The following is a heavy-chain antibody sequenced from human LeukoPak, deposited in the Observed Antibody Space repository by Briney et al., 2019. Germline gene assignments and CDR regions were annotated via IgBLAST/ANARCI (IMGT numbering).Heavy chain of an antibody. J-gene: IGHJ4*02. V-gene: IGHV4-39*07. D-gene: IGHD3-10*01. Sequence: ASETLSLTCSVSRGSISSYYWSWIRQPPGKGLEWIGSIYYSGSTYYNPSLKSRVTISVDTSKNQFSLKLSSVTAADTAVYYCARDAFGELGGVVYWGQGTLVTVSS. CDR3: ARDAFGELGGVVY. CDR2: IYYSGST. CDR1: RGSISSYY.